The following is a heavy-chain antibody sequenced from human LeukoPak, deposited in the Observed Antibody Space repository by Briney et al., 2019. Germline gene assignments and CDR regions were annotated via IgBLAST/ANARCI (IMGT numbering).Heavy chain of an antibody. CDR3: ATDLGLTMIRGVIVH. D-gene: IGHD3-10*01. CDR2: IKRKVGGETT. J-gene: IGHJ4*02. Sequence: PGGLWRFSFAALGFTFTTAWLTGFGKSPGKGLDGWGRIKRKVGGETTGYSAPVKGRFTMSRDDSKAALYLQMNSLKAEDTAVYYCATDLGLTMIRGVIVHWGQGALVTVSS. CDR1: GFTFTTAW. V-gene: IGHV3-15*01.